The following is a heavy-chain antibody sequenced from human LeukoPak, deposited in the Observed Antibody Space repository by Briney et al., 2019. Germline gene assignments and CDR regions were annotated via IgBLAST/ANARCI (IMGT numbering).Heavy chain of an antibody. D-gene: IGHD4-17*01. Sequence: GGSLRLSCAASGFTFSNYGIHWVRQAPGKGLVWGAVTSYDGSHKYYAESVKGRFTISRDNSKNTLYLQMDSLRPEDTAVYYCARGFGDYGWHHDYWGQGTLVTVSS. V-gene: IGHV3-30*03. J-gene: IGHJ4*02. CDR2: TSYDGSHK. CDR1: GFTFSNYG. CDR3: ARGFGDYGWHHDY.